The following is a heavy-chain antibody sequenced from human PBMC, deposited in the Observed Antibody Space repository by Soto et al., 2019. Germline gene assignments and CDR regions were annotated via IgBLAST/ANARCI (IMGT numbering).Heavy chain of an antibody. CDR2: INRDGSTT. CDR1: GLTFSSYW. J-gene: IGHJ4*02. V-gene: IGHV3-74*01. D-gene: IGHD4-17*01. Sequence: EVQLVESGGGLVQPGGSLRLSCAASGLTFSSYWIHWIRQAPGKGLVWVSRINRDGSTTSYADSVKGRFTISRDNAKNTVYLQMGSLRAEATAVYYCARVGYGVWGVFDSWGQGTLVTVS. CDR3: ARVGYGVWGVFDS.